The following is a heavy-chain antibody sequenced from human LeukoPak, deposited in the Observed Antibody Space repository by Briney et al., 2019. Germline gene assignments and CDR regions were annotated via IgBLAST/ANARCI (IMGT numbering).Heavy chain of an antibody. Sequence: ASVKVSCKASGYTFTSYGISWVRQAPGQGLEWMGWISAYNGNTNYAQKLQGRVTMTTDTSTSTAYMELRSLRSNDTAVYYCARVSVYCSSTSCYSNWFDPWGQGTLVTVSS. J-gene: IGHJ5*02. CDR3: ARVSVYCSSTSCYSNWFDP. V-gene: IGHV1-18*01. CDR2: ISAYNGNT. CDR1: GYTFTSYG. D-gene: IGHD2-2*01.